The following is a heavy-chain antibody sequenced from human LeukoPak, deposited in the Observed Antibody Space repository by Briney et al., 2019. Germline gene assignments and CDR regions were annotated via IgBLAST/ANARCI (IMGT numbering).Heavy chain of an antibody. CDR3: ARHYGP. J-gene: IGHJ5*02. D-gene: IGHD3-10*01. CDR2: INHSGST. Sequence: ETSETLSLTCTVSGGSISSGGYYWSWIRQPPGKGLEWIGEINHSGSTNYNPSLKSRVTISVDTSKNQFSLKLNSVTAADTAVYYCARHYGPWGQGTLVTVSS. CDR1: GGSISSGGYY. V-gene: IGHV4-39*01.